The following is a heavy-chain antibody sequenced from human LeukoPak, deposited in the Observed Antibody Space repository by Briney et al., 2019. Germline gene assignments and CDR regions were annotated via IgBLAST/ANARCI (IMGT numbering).Heavy chain of an antibody. Sequence: GGSLRLSCAASGFAFSDYYMSWVRQAPGKGLEWVSTITDSSGGSTYYADSVKGRFTISRDNSKNTLYLQMNSLRAEDTAVYYCAKVPYCTNGLCYTRYYFDYWGQGTLVTVSS. V-gene: IGHV3-23*01. CDR1: GFAFSDYY. CDR3: AKVPYCTNGLCYTRYYFDY. CDR2: ITDSSGGST. J-gene: IGHJ4*02. D-gene: IGHD2-8*01.